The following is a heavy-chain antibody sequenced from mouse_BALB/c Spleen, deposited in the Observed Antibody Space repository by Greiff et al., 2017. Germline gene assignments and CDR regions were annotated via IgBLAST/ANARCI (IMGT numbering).Heavy chain of an antibody. D-gene: IGHD2-10*02. J-gene: IGHJ2*01. CDR2: ISSGGST. Sequence: EVKVVESGGGLVKPGGSLKLSCAASGFTFSSYAMSWVRQTPEKRLEWVASISSGGSTYYPDSVKGRFTISRDNARNILYLQMSSLRSEDTAMYYCARGGGYGSYYFDYWGQGTTLTVSS. CDR3: ARGGGYGSYYFDY. CDR1: GFTFSSYA. V-gene: IGHV5-6-5*01.